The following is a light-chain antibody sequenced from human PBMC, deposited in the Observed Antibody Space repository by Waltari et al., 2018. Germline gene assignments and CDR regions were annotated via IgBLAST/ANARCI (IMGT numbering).Light chain of an antibody. Sequence: QSALTQPRSVSESPGQSVTISCTGTGSDVGGYNFVSWYQQFPGKVPKLLIYDVYKRPSGVPYRFSGSKSGNTASLVISVLHAEDEADYYCSSYAGNHVVFGGGTKLTVL. CDR1: GSDVGGYNF. J-gene: IGLJ2*01. CDR3: SSYAGNHVV. CDR2: DVY. V-gene: IGLV2-11*01.